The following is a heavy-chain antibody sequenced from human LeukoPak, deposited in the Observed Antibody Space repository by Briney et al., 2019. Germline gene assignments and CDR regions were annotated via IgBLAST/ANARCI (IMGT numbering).Heavy chain of an antibody. Sequence: PSETLSLTCAVYGGSFSGYYWSWISHPPGKGLELIVQINHSGSTNYNPSLKSRVTISVDTSKNQFSLKLSSVTAADTAVYYCARGDPYSSGWYPIPGYFQHWGQGTLVTVSS. V-gene: IGHV4-34*01. CDR1: GGSFSGYY. J-gene: IGHJ1*01. CDR3: ARGDPYSSGWYPIPGYFQH. D-gene: IGHD6-19*01. CDR2: INHSGST.